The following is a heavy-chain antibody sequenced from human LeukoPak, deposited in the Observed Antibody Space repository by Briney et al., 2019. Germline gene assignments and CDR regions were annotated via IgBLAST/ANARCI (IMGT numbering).Heavy chain of an antibody. CDR1: GFTVSSNY. D-gene: IGHD5-24*01. CDR3: AKMGIGVKMATITY. Sequence: PGGSLRLSCAASGFTVSSNYMSWVRQAPGKGLEWVSVIYSGGRTYYADSVKGRFTISRDNSKNTLYLQMNSLRAEDTAVYYCAKMGIGVKMATITYWGQGTLVTVSS. V-gene: IGHV3-53*01. J-gene: IGHJ4*02. CDR2: IYSGGRT.